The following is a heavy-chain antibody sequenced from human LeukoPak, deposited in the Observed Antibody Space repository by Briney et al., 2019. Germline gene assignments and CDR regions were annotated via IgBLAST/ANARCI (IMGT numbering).Heavy chain of an antibody. CDR1: GFTFSKNG. CDR2: INDNGANT. J-gene: IGHJ4*02. Sequence: GGSLTLSCAASGFTFSKNGMSWVRQAPGKGLDWVSTINDNGANTHYANSVNGRFTISRDNSRNTLLLEMNSLRAGDTALYNCTKGDGGYYPIDNWGQGTLVIVSS. D-gene: IGHD1-26*01. V-gene: IGHV3-23*01. CDR3: TKGDGGYYPIDN.